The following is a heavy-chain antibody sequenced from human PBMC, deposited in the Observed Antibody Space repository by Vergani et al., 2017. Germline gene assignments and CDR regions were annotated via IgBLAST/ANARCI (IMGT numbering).Heavy chain of an antibody. D-gene: IGHD2-2*02. CDR1: GFSLSTSGVD. CDR2: IYWDDDK. Sequence: QITLKESGPTLVKPTQTLTLTCTFSGFSLSTSGVDVGWIRQPPGKALEWLALIYWDDDKRYSPSLKSRLTITKDTSKNQVVLTMTNMDPVDTPTYYCAHMVVVVPAAIAWFDPWGQGTLVTVSS. V-gene: IGHV2-5*02. CDR3: AHMVVVVPAAIAWFDP. J-gene: IGHJ5*02.